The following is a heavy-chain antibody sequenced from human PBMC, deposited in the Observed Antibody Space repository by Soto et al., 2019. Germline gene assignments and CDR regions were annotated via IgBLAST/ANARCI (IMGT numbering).Heavy chain of an antibody. Sequence: GGSLRLSCAVAGYTFGNHWMHWVRQAPGKGLEWVSRMNSDGSIINYADSVKGRFTVSRDNAKNTLYLQMSSLRVEDTAVYYCATAEVDYWGQGTLVTV. CDR1: GYTFGNHW. CDR3: ATAEVDY. J-gene: IGHJ4*02. CDR2: MNSDGSII. V-gene: IGHV3-74*01.